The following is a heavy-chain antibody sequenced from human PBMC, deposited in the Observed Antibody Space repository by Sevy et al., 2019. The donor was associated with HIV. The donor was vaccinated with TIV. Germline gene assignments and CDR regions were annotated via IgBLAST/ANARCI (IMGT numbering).Heavy chain of an antibody. CDR1: GYIFTTYY. V-gene: IGHV1-2*06. J-gene: IGHJ4*02. CDR2: INPNSGGT. D-gene: IGHD2-15*01. Sequence: APVKVSCKTSGYIFTTYYMHWVRQAPGQGLEWMGRINPNSGGTIYVQKFQDRVTMTRDTSISTAYMDVSSLRSDDTAVYYCGVVANLRNFDYWGQGTLVTVSS. CDR3: GVVANLRNFDY.